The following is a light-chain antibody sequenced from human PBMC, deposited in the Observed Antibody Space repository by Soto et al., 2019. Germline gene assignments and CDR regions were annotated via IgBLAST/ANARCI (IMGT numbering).Light chain of an antibody. CDR3: QQYGSSPWT. J-gene: IGKJ1*01. V-gene: IGKV3-20*01. Sequence: EIVLTQSPGTLSLSPGERATLSCRASQSVSSNYLAWYQQKPGQTPRLLIYGASSRATGIPDRFSGSGSGTDFTLNISRLEPDDFAVFYCQQYGSSPWTFGQGTKVEIK. CDR2: GAS. CDR1: QSVSSNY.